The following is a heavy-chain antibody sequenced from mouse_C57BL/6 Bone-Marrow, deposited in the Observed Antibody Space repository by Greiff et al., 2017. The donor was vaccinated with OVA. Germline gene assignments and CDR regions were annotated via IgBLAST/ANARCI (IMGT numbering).Heavy chain of an antibody. CDR1: GFNITDYY. Sequence: EVQLQQSGAELVRPGASVKLSCTASGFNITDYYMHWVKQRPEQGLEWIGRIDPEDGDTDYAPKFQGKATMTADTSSNTAYLQLSSLTSEDTAVYYCTTLILRVVYWYFDVWGTGTTVTVSS. V-gene: IGHV14-1*01. CDR2: IDPEDGDT. J-gene: IGHJ1*03. D-gene: IGHD1-1*01. CDR3: TTLILRVVYWYFDV.